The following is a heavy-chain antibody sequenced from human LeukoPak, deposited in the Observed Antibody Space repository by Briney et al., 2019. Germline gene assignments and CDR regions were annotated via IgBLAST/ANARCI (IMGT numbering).Heavy chain of an antibody. CDR1: GFTFSRYG. J-gene: IGHJ3*02. D-gene: IGHD3-10*01. CDR2: ISYDGSNR. CDR3: ARAGGLLWFGEVLESSDAFHI. V-gene: IGHV3-30*03. Sequence: PRRSLRLSCAASGFTFSRYGMHWVRQAPGKGLEWVAVISYDGSNRYYADSVKGRFTISRDNSKNTLYLQVNSLRDEDTAVYYCARAGGLLWFGEVLESSDAFHIWGQGTMVTVSS.